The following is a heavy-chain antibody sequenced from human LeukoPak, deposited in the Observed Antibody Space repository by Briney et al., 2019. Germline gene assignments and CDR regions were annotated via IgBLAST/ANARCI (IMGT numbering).Heavy chain of an antibody. Sequence: SETLSLTCTVSGGSISSGSYYWSWIRQPAGKGLEWIGRIYTSGSTNYNPSLKSRVTISVDTSKNQFSLKLSSVTAADTAVYYCARRKYYGGNSSDYWGQGTLVTVSS. CDR1: GGSISSGSYY. V-gene: IGHV4-61*02. CDR3: ARRKYYGGNSSDY. D-gene: IGHD4-23*01. J-gene: IGHJ4*02. CDR2: IYTSGST.